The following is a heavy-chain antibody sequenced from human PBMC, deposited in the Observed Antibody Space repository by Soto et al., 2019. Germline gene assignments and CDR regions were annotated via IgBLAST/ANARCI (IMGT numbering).Heavy chain of an antibody. CDR1: GVTVSSNY. CDR2: IYSGGST. Sequence: EVQLVESGGGLVQPGGSLRLSCAASGVTVSSNYMSWVRQAPGKGLEWVSVIYSGGSTYYAASVKGRFTLSRDNSKNTLYLQMNRLRAEDTARYYAARHANNYGGSYFHYWGQGTLVTVSS. D-gene: IGHD1-26*01. J-gene: IGHJ4*02. V-gene: IGHV3-66*04. CDR3: ARHANNYGGSYFHY.